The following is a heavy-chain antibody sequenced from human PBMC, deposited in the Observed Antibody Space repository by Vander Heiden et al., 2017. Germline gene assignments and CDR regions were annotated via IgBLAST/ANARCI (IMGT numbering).Heavy chain of an antibody. D-gene: IGHD3-22*01. CDR1: GFPFSRYA. CDR2: ISGSGGST. Sequence: EVQPLESGGGLVHPGGSLRLSCAASGFPFSRYAMSWVRQDPGKGLEWVSAISGSGGSTYHADSVKGRFTISRDNSKNTLYLQMNSLRAEDTAVYYCAKDSVDYYDSSGPMGDAFDIWGQGTMVTVSS. J-gene: IGHJ3*02. V-gene: IGHV3-23*01. CDR3: AKDSVDYYDSSGPMGDAFDI.